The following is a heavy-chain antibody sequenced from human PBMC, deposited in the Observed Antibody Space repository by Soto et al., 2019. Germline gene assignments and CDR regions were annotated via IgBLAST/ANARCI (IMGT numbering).Heavy chain of an antibody. J-gene: IGHJ4*02. CDR3: ARDLAVGLVDY. CDR2: ISAYNGNT. Sequence: QVQLVQSGAEVKKPGASVKVSCKASGYTFTSYGSSWVRQAPGQGLQRMGWISAYNGNTKSAQKLQARVTMTTDTSTSTAYMELRSVRSDDTAVYYCARDLAVGLVDYWGQGTLVTVSS. D-gene: IGHD6-19*01. CDR1: GYTFTSYG. V-gene: IGHV1-18*01.